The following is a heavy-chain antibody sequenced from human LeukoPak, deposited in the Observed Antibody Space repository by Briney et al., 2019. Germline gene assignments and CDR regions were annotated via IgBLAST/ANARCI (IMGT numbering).Heavy chain of an antibody. CDR3: ASRGPVYGDFAY. J-gene: IGHJ4*02. V-gene: IGHV4-61*02. CDR1: GGSISSGSYY. D-gene: IGHD5/OR15-5a*01. CDR2: IYTSGST. Sequence: SETLSLTCTVSGGSISSGSYYWSWIRQPAGKGLEWIGRIYTSGSTNYNPPLKSRVTISVDTSKNQFSLKLSSVTAADTAVYYCASRGPVYGDFAYWGQGTLVTVSS.